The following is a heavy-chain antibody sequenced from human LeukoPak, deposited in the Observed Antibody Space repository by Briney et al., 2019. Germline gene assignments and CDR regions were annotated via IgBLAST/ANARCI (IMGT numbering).Heavy chain of an antibody. Sequence: ASVKVSCKVSGYTLTELSMHWVRQVPGKGLEWMGGFDPEDGETIYAQKFQGRVTMIEDTSTDTAYMELSSLRSEDTAVYYCATHADYYGSGTWGQGTLVTVSS. V-gene: IGHV1-24*01. CDR1: GYTLTELS. D-gene: IGHD3-10*01. CDR2: FDPEDGET. CDR3: ATHADYYGSGT. J-gene: IGHJ4*02.